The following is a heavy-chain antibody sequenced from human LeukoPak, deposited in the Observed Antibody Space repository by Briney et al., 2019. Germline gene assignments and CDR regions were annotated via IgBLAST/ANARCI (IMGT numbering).Heavy chain of an antibody. Sequence: GGSLRLSCAASGFTFNMFWMTWVRQAPGKGLEWMANIKQDGSEENYGDSVKGRFTISRDNAKNSLYLQMNSLRAEDTAVYYCAKDEGSGTWHYWGQGTLVTVSS. D-gene: IGHD2-15*01. CDR1: GFTFNMFW. CDR2: IKQDGSEE. J-gene: IGHJ4*02. V-gene: IGHV3-7*03. CDR3: AKDEGSGTWHY.